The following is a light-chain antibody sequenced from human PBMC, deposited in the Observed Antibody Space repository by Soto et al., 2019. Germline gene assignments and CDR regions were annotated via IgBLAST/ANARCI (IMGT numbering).Light chain of an antibody. CDR3: KQSFSTPRT. CDR1: QSISTY. V-gene: IGKV1-39*01. CDR2: AAS. J-gene: IGKJ2*02. Sequence: DIQMTQSPSSLSASVGDRVTITCRASQSISTYLNWYQQKVGKAPKLLIYAASSLQRGVLSRFSGSGSGTDFALTISSLQPEDFATYYCKQSFSTPRTVGQGTKLEIK.